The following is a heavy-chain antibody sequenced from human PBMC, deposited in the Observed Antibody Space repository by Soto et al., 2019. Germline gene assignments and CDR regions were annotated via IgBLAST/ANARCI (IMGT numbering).Heavy chain of an antibody. J-gene: IGHJ2*01. CDR1: GFTFSSSG. CDR2: ISGSGSSA. D-gene: IGHD6-19*01. CDR3: AKLSVAAWYFDL. V-gene: IGHV3-23*01. Sequence: GGSLRLSCAVSGFTFSSSGMGWVRQAPGKGLEWLSVISGSGSSAYYADSVKGRFTISRDNSKNTLFLQMNSLRTEDTATYYCAKLSVAAWYFDLWGRGTLVTVSS.